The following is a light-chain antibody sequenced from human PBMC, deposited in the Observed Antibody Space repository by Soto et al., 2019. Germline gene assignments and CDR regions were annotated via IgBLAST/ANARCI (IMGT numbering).Light chain of an antibody. CDR3: QQYDKWPRT. Sequence: EIVMTQSPATLSVSPGERATLSCRASQSVSSNLAWYQQTRGQAPRLLIYGASTRATGVPARFSGSGSGTEFTLTISNLQSEDFAVYHCQQYDKWPRTFGQGTKVDIK. CDR1: QSVSSN. J-gene: IGKJ1*01. CDR2: GAS. V-gene: IGKV3-15*01.